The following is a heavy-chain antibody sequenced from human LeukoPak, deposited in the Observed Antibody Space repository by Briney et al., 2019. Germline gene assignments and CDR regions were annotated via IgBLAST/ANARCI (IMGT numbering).Heavy chain of an antibody. CDR2: ISAYNGNT. CDR3: ARGFMFSSGWYWFDP. Sequence: VASVKVSCKASGYTFTSYGISWVRQAPGQGLEWMGWISAYNGNTNYAQKFQGRVTMTRDTSISTAYMELSRLRSDDTAVYYCARGFMFSSGWYWFDPWGQGTLVTVSS. CDR1: GYTFTSYG. D-gene: IGHD6-19*01. J-gene: IGHJ5*02. V-gene: IGHV1-18*01.